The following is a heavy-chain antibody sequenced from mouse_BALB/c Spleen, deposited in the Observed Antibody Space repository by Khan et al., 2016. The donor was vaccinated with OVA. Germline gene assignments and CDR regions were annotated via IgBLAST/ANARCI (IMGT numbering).Heavy chain of an antibody. CDR2: IYPGISDT. CDR3: TRSYDSFYFDY. Sequence: VQLKESGTVLARPGTSVKMSCKASGYSFTSYWMHWVKQRPGQGLEWIGAIYPGISDTRYNQKFKGKAKLTAVTSASTVSMEFSSLTNEDSAVYYCTRSYDSFYFDYGGQGSTLAVSS. V-gene: IGHV1-5*01. CDR1: GYSFTSYW. J-gene: IGHJ2*01. D-gene: IGHD2-4*01.